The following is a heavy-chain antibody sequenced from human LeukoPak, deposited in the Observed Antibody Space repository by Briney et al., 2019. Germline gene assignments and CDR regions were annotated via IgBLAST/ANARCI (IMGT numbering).Heavy chain of an antibody. CDR2: IYNSGST. J-gene: IGHJ5*02. Sequence: PSETLSLTCAVSGYSISSGYYWGWIRQPPAKGLEWIGSIYNSGSTYYNPSLKSRVTISVDTSKNQFSLMLSSVTAADTAVYYCAQYYYDSSGYYYWFDPWGQGTLVTVSS. CDR1: GYSISSGYY. CDR3: AQYYYDSSGYYYWFDP. V-gene: IGHV4-38-2*01. D-gene: IGHD3-22*01.